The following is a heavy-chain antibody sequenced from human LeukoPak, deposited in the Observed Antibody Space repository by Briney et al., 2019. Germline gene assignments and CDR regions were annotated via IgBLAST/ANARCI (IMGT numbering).Heavy chain of an antibody. CDR1: GYTFTGYY. D-gene: IGHD6-13*01. CDR3: ARSLGIAAALDP. V-gene: IGHV1-2*02. CDR2: INPNSGGT. J-gene: IGHJ5*02. Sequence: GASVKVSCEASGYTFTGYYMHWVRQAPGQGLEWMGWINPNSGGTNYAQKFQGRVTMTRDTSISTAYMELSRLRSDDTAVYYCARSLGIAAALDPWGQGTLVTVSS.